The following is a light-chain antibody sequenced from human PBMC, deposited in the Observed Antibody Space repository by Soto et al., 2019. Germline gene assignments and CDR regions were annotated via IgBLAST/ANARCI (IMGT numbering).Light chain of an antibody. CDR3: QHYNSYSEA. CDR1: QSISSW. Sequence: DIQMTQSSSSLSESVGDRDTVTCRASQSISSWLAWYQQKPGKAPKLLIYKASTLKSGVPSRFSGSGSGTESTLTISSLQPDDFATYYCQHYNSYSEAFGQGTKVDIK. CDR2: KAS. J-gene: IGKJ1*01. V-gene: IGKV1-5*03.